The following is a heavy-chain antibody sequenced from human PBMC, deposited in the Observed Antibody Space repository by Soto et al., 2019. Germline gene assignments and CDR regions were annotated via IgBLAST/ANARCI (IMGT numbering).Heavy chain of an antibody. CDR2: VSFDGGVK. D-gene: IGHD1-26*01. CDR3: ASVKEAGATGLVYFQH. V-gene: IGHV3-30-3*01. Sequence: LVESGGGVVQPGRSLRLSCAASGFSFSSFAMHWVRQSPRKGLEWLSVVSFDGGVKFYADSVKGRFTISRDNSENTVYLQMNSLSPDDTALYYCASVKEAGATGLVYFQHWGQGTLVTVSS. J-gene: IGHJ1*01. CDR1: GFSFSSFA.